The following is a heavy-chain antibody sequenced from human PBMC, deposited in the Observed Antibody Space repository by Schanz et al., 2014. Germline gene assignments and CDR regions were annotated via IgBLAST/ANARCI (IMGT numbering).Heavy chain of an antibody. J-gene: IGHJ4*02. Sequence: QVQLVQSGAEVKKPGASVKVSCEASGYTFTSYYIHWFRQAPGQGLEWMGWMNPNSGNTGYAQKFQGRVTMTRHTSISTAYMELSSLRSEDTAVYYCTKGRTFGRWGQGTLVTVSS. D-gene: IGHD3-16*01. CDR3: TKGRTFGR. CDR2: MNPNSGNT. CDR1: GYTFTSYY. V-gene: IGHV1-8*02.